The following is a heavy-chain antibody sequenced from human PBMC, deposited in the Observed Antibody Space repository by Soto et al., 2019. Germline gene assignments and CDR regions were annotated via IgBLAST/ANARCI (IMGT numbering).Heavy chain of an antibody. CDR1: GYTFTSYG. CDR3: ATLGEDNWNDEGGGY. CDR2: ISAYNGNT. V-gene: IGHV1-18*01. D-gene: IGHD1-1*01. Sequence: QVQLVQSGAEVKKPGASVKVSCKASGYTFTSYGISWVRQAPGQGLEWMGWISAYNGNTNYAQKLQGRVTMTTDTPTSTAYMELRSLRSDDTAVYYCATLGEDNWNDEGGGYWGQGTLVTVSS. J-gene: IGHJ4*02.